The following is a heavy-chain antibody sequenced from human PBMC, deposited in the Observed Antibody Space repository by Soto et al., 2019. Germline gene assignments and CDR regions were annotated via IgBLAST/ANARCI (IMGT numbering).Heavy chain of an antibody. V-gene: IGHV1-3*01. D-gene: IGHD7-27*01. CDR1: GYTLSSYA. CDR3: ARDTGDGTFDF. CDR2: INAGYGNT. J-gene: IGHJ4*02. Sequence: ASVKVSCKASGYTLSSYAMHWVRQAPGQRLEWMGWINAGYGNTKSSQKFQDRVTISRDTSASTAYMELTSLRSEDTAVYYCARDTGDGTFDFWGQGTLVTVSS.